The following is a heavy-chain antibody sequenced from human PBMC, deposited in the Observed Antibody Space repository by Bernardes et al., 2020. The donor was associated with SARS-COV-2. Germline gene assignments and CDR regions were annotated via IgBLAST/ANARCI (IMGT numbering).Heavy chain of an antibody. Sequence: ASVKVSCKASGYTPTKYGISWMRQAPGQGLEWMGWISASNGNTNYAQQVQGRVAMTTDTSTSTVYMELRSLRSEDTAIYFCARGRDIVVEPSDSDASDVWGQGTMVTVST. D-gene: IGHD2-2*01. CDR3: ARGRDIVVEPSDSDASDV. V-gene: IGHV1-18*01. CDR1: GYTPTKYG. CDR2: ISASNGNT. J-gene: IGHJ3*01.